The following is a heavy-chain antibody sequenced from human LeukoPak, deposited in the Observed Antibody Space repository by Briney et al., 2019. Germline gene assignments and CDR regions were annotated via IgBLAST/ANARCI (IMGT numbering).Heavy chain of an antibody. CDR2: IYYSGST. CDR3: ARDRAGDWFDP. V-gene: IGHV4-61*01. J-gene: IGHJ5*02. Sequence: PSETLSLTCTVSGGSISSSSYYWSWIRQPPGKGLEWIGYIYYSGSTNYNPSLKSRVTISVDTSKNQFSLKLSSVTAADMAVYYCARDRAGDWFDPWGQGTLVTVSS. CDR1: GGSISSSSYY. D-gene: IGHD3-10*01.